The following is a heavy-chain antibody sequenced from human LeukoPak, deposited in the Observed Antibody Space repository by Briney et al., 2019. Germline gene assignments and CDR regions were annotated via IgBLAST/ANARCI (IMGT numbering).Heavy chain of an antibody. J-gene: IGHJ4*02. V-gene: IGHV3-48*01. Sequence: GGSLRLSCAASGFSFSSYSMNWVRQAPGKGLEWISYIRRDGSRIYYADSVEGRFTISRDNAKNSQYLQMDSLRVEDTAVYYCTRDPHALDFWGQGTLVTVSS. CDR2: IRRDGSRI. D-gene: IGHD2/OR15-2a*01. CDR3: TRDPHALDF. CDR1: GFSFSSYS.